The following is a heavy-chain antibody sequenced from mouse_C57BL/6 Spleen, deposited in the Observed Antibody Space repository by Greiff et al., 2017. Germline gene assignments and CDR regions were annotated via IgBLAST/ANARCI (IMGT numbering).Heavy chain of an antibody. CDR2: IHPNSGST. CDR3: ARGTTVVPFDY. V-gene: IGHV1-64*01. CDR1: GYTFTSYW. J-gene: IGHJ2*01. Sequence: QVQLQQPGAELVKPGASVKLSCKASGYTFTSYWMHWVKQRPGQGLEWIGMIHPNSGSTNYNEKFKSKATLTVYKSSSTASMQLSSLTSEDSAVYYCARGTTVVPFDYWGQGTTLTVSS. D-gene: IGHD1-1*01.